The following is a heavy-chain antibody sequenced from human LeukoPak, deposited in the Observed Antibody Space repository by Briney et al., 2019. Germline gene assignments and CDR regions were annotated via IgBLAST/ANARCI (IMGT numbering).Heavy chain of an antibody. Sequence: PGGSLRLSCAASGFTFSSYWMHWVRQAPGKGLLWVSRINSDGTTTYYADSVKGRFTISRDNAKNTLYLQVNGLRAEDTAVYYCARGNYYGMDVWGQGTTVTVSS. CDR3: ARGNYYGMDV. CDR1: GFTFSSYW. J-gene: IGHJ6*02. V-gene: IGHV3-74*01. CDR2: INSDGTTT.